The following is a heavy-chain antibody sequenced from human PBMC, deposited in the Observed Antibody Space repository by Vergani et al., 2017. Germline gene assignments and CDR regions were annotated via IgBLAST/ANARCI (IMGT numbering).Heavy chain of an antibody. V-gene: IGHV1-46*01. CDR2: INPSGGHT. CDR3: ARGLPHQEXSGYAPRLYYGMDV. Sequence: QVQVVQSGAEVKKSGASEKVSCKTSGYTFSNYYMHWVRQAPGQGLEWMGIINPSGGHTNYAQKFQGRVTMTRDTSTSTVYMELSSLRSEDTAVYYCARGLPHQEXSGYAPRLYYGMDVWGQGTTVTVSS. J-gene: IGHJ6*02. CDR1: GYTFSNYY. D-gene: IGHD5-12*01.